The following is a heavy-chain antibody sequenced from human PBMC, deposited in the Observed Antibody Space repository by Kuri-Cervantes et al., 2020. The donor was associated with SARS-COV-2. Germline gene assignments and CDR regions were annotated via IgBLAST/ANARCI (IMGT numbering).Heavy chain of an antibody. D-gene: IGHD2-15*01. CDR1: GFTFSSYW. J-gene: IGHJ4*02. CDR3: ARDGGGRPTHSDY. CDR2: ISSSSSYI. V-gene: IGHV3-21*01. Sequence: GGSLRLSCAASGFTFSSYWMSWVRQAPGKGLEYVSSISSSSSYIYYADSVKGRFTISRDNAKSSLHLQMNSLRAEDTAVYYCARDGGGRPTHSDYWGQGTLVTVSS.